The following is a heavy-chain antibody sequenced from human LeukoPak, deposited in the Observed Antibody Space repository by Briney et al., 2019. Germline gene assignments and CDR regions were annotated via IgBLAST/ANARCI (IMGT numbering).Heavy chain of an antibody. CDR3: AKHSHDGSAPYYEVQLDY. CDR1: GFTFSSYA. D-gene: IGHD3-22*01. J-gene: IGHJ4*02. V-gene: IGHV3-23*01. Sequence: GGSLRLSCAVSGFTFSSYAMNWVRQAPGKGLEWVSAISGSGGSTYYADSVKGRFTISRDKSKNTLYLQMNSLRAEDTAVYYCAKHSHDGSAPYYEVQLDYWGQGTLVTVSS. CDR2: ISGSGGST.